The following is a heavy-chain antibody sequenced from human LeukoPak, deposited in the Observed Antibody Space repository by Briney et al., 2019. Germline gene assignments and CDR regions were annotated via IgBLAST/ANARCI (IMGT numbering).Heavy chain of an antibody. CDR3: ARAVGGYDFWSGYSVVY. J-gene: IGHJ4*02. CDR1: GYTFTSYG. D-gene: IGHD3-3*01. CDR2: IIPIFGTA. Sequence: SVKVSCKASGYTFTSYGISWVRQAPGQGLEWMGGIIPIFGTANYAQKFQGRVTMTRDTSTSTVYMELSSLRSEDTAVCYCARAVGGYDFWSGYSVVYWGQGTLVTVSS. V-gene: IGHV1-69*05.